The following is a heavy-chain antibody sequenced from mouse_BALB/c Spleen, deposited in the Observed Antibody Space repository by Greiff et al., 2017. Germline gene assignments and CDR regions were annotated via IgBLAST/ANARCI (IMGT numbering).Heavy chain of an antibody. D-gene: IGHD2-12*01. CDR3: ARGYYYFDY. Sequence: EVQRVESGGGLVQPGGSLKLSCAASGFTFSSYGMSWVRQTPDKRLELVATINSNGGSTYYPDSVKGRFTISRDNAKNTLYLQMSSLKSEDTAMYYCARGYYYFDYWGQGTTLTVSS. CDR2: INSNGGST. CDR1: GFTFSSYG. J-gene: IGHJ2*01. V-gene: IGHV5-6-3*01.